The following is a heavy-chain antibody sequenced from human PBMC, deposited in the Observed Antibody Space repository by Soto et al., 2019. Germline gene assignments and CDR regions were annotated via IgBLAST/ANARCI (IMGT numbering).Heavy chain of an antibody. D-gene: IGHD1-20*01. CDR2: IWSDGNNR. V-gene: IGHV3-33*01. J-gene: IGHJ4*02. CDR1: WFTFTNYV. Sequence: LRLSCAASWFTFTNYVFHWVRQAPGKGLEWVAAIWSDGNNRYNGGAVEGRFTISKDNSKNMLYLQMNDLRVEDTALYYCARDSIRVPADFDYWGQGTLVTVSS. CDR3: ARDSIRVPADFDY.